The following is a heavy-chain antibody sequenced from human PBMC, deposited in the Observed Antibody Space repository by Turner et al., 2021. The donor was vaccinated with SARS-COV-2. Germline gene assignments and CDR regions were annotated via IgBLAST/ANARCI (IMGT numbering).Heavy chain of an antibody. D-gene: IGHD2-21*02. J-gene: IGHJ4*02. CDR2: IHPRGST. Sequence: QVHLQQWGAGLLKPSETLSLTCAVYGGSFSGYYWTWIRQPPGKGLEWIGEIHPRGSTYYNPSLKSRVTISQDTSKSQFSLNLSSVTAADTAVYHCSRGDDSRKSGLLWGQGTLVTVSS. V-gene: IGHV4-34*01. CDR1: GGSFSGYY. CDR3: SRGDDSRKSGLL.